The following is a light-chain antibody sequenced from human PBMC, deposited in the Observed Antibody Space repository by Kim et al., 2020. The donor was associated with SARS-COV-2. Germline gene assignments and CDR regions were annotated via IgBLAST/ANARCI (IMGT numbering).Light chain of an antibody. CDR3: QVWDTDTDHYV. CDR1: NMGGHS. J-gene: IGLJ1*01. Sequence: APGQRARITCGGTNMGGHSVHWYQQKPGQAPVLVMYYDRDRPSGIPERFSGSKSANTATLTISRVEAGDEADYYCQVWDTDTDHYVFGTGAKVTVL. V-gene: IGLV3-21*01. CDR2: YDR.